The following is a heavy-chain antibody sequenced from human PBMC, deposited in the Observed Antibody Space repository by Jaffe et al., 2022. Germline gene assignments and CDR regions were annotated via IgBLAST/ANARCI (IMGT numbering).Heavy chain of an antibody. CDR2: IYPGDSDT. CDR3: VRRKEEGYSGYDYFDY. CDR1: GYSFTSYW. Sequence: EVQLVQSGAEVKKPGESLKISCKGSGYSFTSYWIGWVRQMPGKGLEWMGIIYPGDSDTRYSPSFQGQVTISADKSISTAYLQWSSLKASDTAMYYCVRRKEEGYSGYDYFDYWGQGTLVTVSS. J-gene: IGHJ4*02. V-gene: IGHV5-51*03. D-gene: IGHD5-12*01.